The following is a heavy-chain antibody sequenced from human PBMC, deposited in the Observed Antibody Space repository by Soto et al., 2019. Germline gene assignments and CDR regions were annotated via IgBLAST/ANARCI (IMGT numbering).Heavy chain of an antibody. CDR2: ISYDGSNK. V-gene: IGHV3-30*18. D-gene: IGHD6-13*01. CDR1: GFTFSSYG. Sequence: QVQLVESGGGVVQPGRSLRLSCAASGFTFSSYGMHWVRQAPGKGLEWVAVISYDGSNKYYADSVKGRFTISRDNSKNTLYLQINSLRAEDTAVYYCANTGYSSSWLFNYWGQGTLVTVSS. J-gene: IGHJ4*02. CDR3: ANTGYSSSWLFNY.